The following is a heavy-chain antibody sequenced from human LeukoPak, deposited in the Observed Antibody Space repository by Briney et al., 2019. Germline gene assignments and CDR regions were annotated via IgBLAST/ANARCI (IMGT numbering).Heavy chain of an antibody. CDR1: GYTFTGYY. V-gene: IGHV1-2*06. CDR2: INPNSGGT. Sequence: ASVKVSCKASGYTFTGYYMHWVRQAPGQGLEWIGRINPNSGGTNYAQKFQGRVTMTWDTSMTTAYMELSSLRSDDTAAYYCATLDSGSYCLGYWGQGTLVNVSS. CDR3: ATLDSGSYCLGY. J-gene: IGHJ4*02. D-gene: IGHD1-26*01.